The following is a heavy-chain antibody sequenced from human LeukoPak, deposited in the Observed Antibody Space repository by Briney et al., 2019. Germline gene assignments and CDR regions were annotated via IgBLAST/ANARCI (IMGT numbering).Heavy chain of an antibody. CDR3: AKDIEYSSSSCFDY. V-gene: IGHV3-30*02. CDR1: GFTFSSYG. Sequence: GGSLRLSCAASGFTFSSYGMHWVRQAPGKGLEGVTFIRYDGSNKYYADSVKGRFTISRDNSKNTLYLQMNSLRAEDTAVYYCAKDIEYSSSSCFDYWGQGPLVTVSS. J-gene: IGHJ4*02. CDR2: IRYDGSNK. D-gene: IGHD6-6*01.